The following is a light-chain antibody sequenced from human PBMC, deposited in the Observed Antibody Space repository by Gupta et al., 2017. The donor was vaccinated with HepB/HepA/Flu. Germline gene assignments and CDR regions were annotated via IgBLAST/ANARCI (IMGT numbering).Light chain of an antibody. CDR2: EVS. Sequence: QSALTQPASVSGSPGQSITISCIGTSSDVGSYKLVSWYQQHPGKAPKLIIYEVSERPSGISTRFSGSKSDNTASLTISGLQSEDEGTYYCCSYAGSRTFGVFGGGTKVTIL. CDR1: SSDVGSYKL. CDR3: CSYAGSRTFGV. V-gene: IGLV2-23*02. J-gene: IGLJ3*02.